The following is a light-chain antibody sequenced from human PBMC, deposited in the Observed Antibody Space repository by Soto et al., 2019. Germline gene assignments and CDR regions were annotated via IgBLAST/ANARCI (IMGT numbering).Light chain of an antibody. CDR3: QQRSNWPRT. CDR1: QSVSSS. J-gene: IGKJ2*01. V-gene: IGKV3-11*01. Sequence: EIVLTQSPATLSLSPGERATLSCRASQSVSSSLGWYQQIPGQAPRLLIYDASNRATGIPARFSGSGSGTVFTLTISSLEPEDFAVYYWQQRSNWPRTFGQGTKLEIK. CDR2: DAS.